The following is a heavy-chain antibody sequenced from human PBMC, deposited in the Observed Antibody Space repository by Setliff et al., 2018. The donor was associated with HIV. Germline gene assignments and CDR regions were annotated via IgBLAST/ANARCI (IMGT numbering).Heavy chain of an antibody. V-gene: IGHV1-2*02. D-gene: IGHD3-10*01. CDR1: GYTFTDYY. Sequence: ASVKVSCKASGYTFTDYYIHWVRQAPGQGLGWMGWLDPTSGYTNYAQNYQGRVTMTWKTSIGTAYMELRSLRSDDSAVYFCARDWNYFASGSNPFDIWGQGTMVTVSS. CDR2: LDPTSGYT. J-gene: IGHJ3*02. CDR3: ARDWNYFASGSNPFDI.